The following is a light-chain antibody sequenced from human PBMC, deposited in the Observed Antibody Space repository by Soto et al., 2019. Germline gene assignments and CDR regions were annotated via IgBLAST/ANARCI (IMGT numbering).Light chain of an antibody. CDR3: QKYNSAPLT. CDR2: AAS. Sequence: DIQMTQSPSSLSASVGDRVTITCRASQGISNYLAWYQQKPGKVPKLLIYAASTLQSGDPSRFSGSRYGTDFTLTINSLQPQDVGTYYCQKYNSAPLTFGQGPKHEIK. J-gene: IGKJ1*01. CDR1: QGISNY. V-gene: IGKV1-27*01.